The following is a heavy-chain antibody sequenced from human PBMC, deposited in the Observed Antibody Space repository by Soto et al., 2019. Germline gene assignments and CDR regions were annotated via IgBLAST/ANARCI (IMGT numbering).Heavy chain of an antibody. J-gene: IGHJ4*02. V-gene: IGHV4-39*01. D-gene: IGHD3-10*01. CDR1: GGSICSSSYY. CDR3: DSTLRYGSGSSSY. Sequence: PSQTLCLTCTVSGGSICSSSYYWGWIRQPPGKGLEWIGSIYYSGSTYYNPSLKSRVTISVDTSKNQFSLKLSSVTAADTAVYYCDSTLRYGSGSSSYWGQGTLVTVSS. CDR2: IYYSGST.